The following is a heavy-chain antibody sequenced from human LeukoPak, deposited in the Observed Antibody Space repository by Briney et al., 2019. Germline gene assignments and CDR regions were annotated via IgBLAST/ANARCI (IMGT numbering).Heavy chain of an antibody. D-gene: IGHD5-12*01. J-gene: IGHJ4*02. CDR1: GYTFTGYY. Sequence: ASVKVSCKASGYTFTGYYMHWVRQAPGQGLEWMGWINPNSGGTNYAQKFQGRVTMTRDTSISTAYMELSRLRSDDTAVYYCARALSGYDLEYFDYWGQGTLVTVSS. V-gene: IGHV1-2*02. CDR2: INPNSGGT. CDR3: ARALSGYDLEYFDY.